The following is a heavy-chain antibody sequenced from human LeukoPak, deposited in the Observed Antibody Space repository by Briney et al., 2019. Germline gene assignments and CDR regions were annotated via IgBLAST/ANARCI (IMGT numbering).Heavy chain of an antibody. CDR3: ARSSGWLWDDAFDI. V-gene: IGHV3-11*01. J-gene: IGHJ3*02. CDR2: ISSSGSTL. Sequence: PGGSLRLSCAASGFTFSDYYMSWIRQAPGKGLEWASYISSSGSTLYYADSVKGRFTISRDNAKNSLYLQMNSLRAEDTAVYYCARSSGWLWDDAFDIWGQGTMVTVSS. CDR1: GFTFSDYY. D-gene: IGHD6-19*01.